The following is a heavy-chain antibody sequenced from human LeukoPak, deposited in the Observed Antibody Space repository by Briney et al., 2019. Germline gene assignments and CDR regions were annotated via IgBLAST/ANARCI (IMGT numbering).Heavy chain of an antibody. J-gene: IGHJ4*02. V-gene: IGHV4-34*01. CDR1: GGSFSGYY. CDR2: INHSGST. CDR3: ARLRQRYFYDSSGYKDY. Sequence: SETLSLTCAVYGGSFSGYYWSWIRQPPGKGLEWIGEINHSGSTNYSPSLKSRVTISVDTSKNQFSLKLSSVTAADTAVYYCARLRQRYFYDSSGYKDYWGQGTLVTVSS. D-gene: IGHD3-22*01.